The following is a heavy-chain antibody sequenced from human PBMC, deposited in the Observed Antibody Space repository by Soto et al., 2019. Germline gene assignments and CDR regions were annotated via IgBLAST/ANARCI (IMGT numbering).Heavy chain of an antibody. D-gene: IGHD2-21*01. CDR2: ISCSGDNT. CDR3: AKDSGSNRPLFQDY. CDR1: GVTFSSYA. V-gene: IGHV3-23*01. J-gene: IGHJ4*02. Sequence: PGGSLRLSCVVSGVTFSSYAMNWVRQAPGKGLEWVSGISCSGDNTYYADSVKGRFTISRDKSRNTVYLQMNSLRVEDTAVYYCAKDSGSNRPLFQDYWGQGTLVTVSS.